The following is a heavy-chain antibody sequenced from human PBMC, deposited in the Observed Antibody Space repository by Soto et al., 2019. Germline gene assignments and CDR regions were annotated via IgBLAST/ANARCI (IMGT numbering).Heavy chain of an antibody. J-gene: IGHJ4*02. V-gene: IGHV3-48*02. CDR1: GFTFSSYS. D-gene: IGHD2-15*01. CDR2: ISSSSSTI. CDR3: ARDSPLGYCSGGSCFFGD. Sequence: GGSLRLSCAASGFTFSSYSMNWVRQAPGKGLEWVSYISSSSSTIYYADSVKGRFTISRDNAKKYLYLQMNNLRDEDTALYYCARDSPLGYCSGGSCFFGDWGQGTLVTVSS.